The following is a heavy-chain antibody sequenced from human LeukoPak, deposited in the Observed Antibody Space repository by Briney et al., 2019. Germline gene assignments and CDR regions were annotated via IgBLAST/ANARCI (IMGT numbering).Heavy chain of an antibody. V-gene: IGHV3-53*01. D-gene: IGHD6-13*01. CDR1: GFTVSSNY. CDR2: IYSGGST. Sequence: GGSLRLSCAASGFTVSSNYMSWVRQAPGKGLEWVSVIYSGGSTYYADSVKGRFTISRDNPKNTLYLQMNSLRAEDTAVYYCASSSWYSEYFQHWGQGTLVTVSS. CDR3: ASSSWYSEYFQH. J-gene: IGHJ1*01.